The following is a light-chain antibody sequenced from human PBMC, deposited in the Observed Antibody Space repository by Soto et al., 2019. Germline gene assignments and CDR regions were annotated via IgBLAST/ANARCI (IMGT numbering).Light chain of an antibody. V-gene: IGLV2-11*01. Sequence: QSVLTQPRSVSGSPGQSVTISCTGTSSDVGGSNFVSWYQQHPGKAPRLLIYDVSERPSGVPDRFSGSKSGNTASLTISGFRAEDEADYYCCSYAGSYTFVFGTGTKVTVL. CDR1: SSDVGGSNF. CDR3: CSYAGSYTFV. CDR2: DVS. J-gene: IGLJ1*01.